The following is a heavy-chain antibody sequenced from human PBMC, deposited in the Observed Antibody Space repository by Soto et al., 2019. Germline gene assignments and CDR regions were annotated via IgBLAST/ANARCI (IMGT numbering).Heavy chain of an antibody. CDR1: GFTFSTYW. CDR2: ITSDGSNT. CDR3: ARFYYDSSGYLQSPYYYYYGMDV. D-gene: IGHD3-22*01. J-gene: IGHJ6*02. V-gene: IGHV3-74*01. Sequence: PGGSLRLSCAASGFTFSTYWMHWVRLAPGKGLEWVSHITSDGSNTRYADSVKGRFTISRDNAKNSLYLQMNSLRAEDTAVYYCARFYYDSSGYLQSPYYYYYGMDVWGQGTTVTVSS.